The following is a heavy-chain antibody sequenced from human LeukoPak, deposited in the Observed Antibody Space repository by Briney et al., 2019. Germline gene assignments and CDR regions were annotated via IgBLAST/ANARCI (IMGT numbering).Heavy chain of an antibody. Sequence: PGGSLRLSCAASGFTFSDYYMSWIRQAPGKGLEWVSYISSSGSTIYYADSVKGRFTISRDNAKNSLYLQMNGLRAEDTAVYYCARDLYYYDSSGYPPGYWGQGTLVTVSS. J-gene: IGHJ4*02. V-gene: IGHV3-11*01. CDR2: ISSSGSTI. D-gene: IGHD3-22*01. CDR1: GFTFSDYY. CDR3: ARDLYYYDSSGYPPGY.